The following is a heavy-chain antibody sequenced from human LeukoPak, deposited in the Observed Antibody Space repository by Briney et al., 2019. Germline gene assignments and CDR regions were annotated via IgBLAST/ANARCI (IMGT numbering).Heavy chain of an antibody. CDR2: MNPNSGNT. CDR3: ARGLTLIAATLKGGLGELPTDY. D-gene: IGHD3-16*01. Sequence: ASVKVSCKASGYTFTSYDINWVRQATGQGLEWMGWMNPNSGNTGYAQKFQGRVTITRNTSISTAYMELSSLRSEDTAVYYCARGLTLIAATLKGGLGELPTDYWGQGTLVTVSS. V-gene: IGHV1-8*03. CDR1: GYTFTSYD. J-gene: IGHJ4*02.